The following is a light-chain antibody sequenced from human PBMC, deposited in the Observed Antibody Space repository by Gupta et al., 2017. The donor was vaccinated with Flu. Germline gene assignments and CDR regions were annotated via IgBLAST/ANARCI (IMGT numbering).Light chain of an antibody. Sequence: SSELTQDPAVSVAVGQTVRITCQGDSLRTYYATWYQQKPGQAPLVVVFGKNNRPSGIPDRFSGSTSGNTASLTITGAQAEDGADYYCNSRDSSGNRWVFGGGTRLTVL. J-gene: IGLJ3*02. CDR1: SLRTYY. V-gene: IGLV3-19*01. CDR2: GKN. CDR3: NSRDSSGNRWV.